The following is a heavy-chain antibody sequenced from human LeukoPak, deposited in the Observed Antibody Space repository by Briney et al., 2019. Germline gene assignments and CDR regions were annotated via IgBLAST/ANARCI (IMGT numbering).Heavy chain of an antibody. CDR1: GYSFTSYW. V-gene: IGHV5-51*01. CDR2: IYPGDSDT. J-gene: IGHJ6*03. CDR3: ARGYGDYGYYYYYMDV. D-gene: IGHD4-17*01. Sequence: GESLKISCKGSGYSFTSYWIGWVRQMPGKGLEWMGIIYPGDSDTRYSPSFQGQVTISADKSISTAYLQWSSLKASDTAMYYCARGYGDYGYYYYYMDVWGKGTTVTVSS.